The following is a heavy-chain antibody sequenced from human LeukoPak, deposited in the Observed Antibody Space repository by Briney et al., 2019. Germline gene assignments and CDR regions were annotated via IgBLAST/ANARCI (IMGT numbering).Heavy chain of an antibody. J-gene: IGHJ2*01. V-gene: IGHV4-61*02. CDR3: ARSSGWYMRDWYFDL. CDR2: IYTSGST. Sequence: PSQTLSLTCTVSGGEISSGSYCWSWMRQPAWKGLEWIGRIYTSGSTNYNPSLKSRVTISVDTSKNQFSLKLSSVTAADTAVYYCARSSGWYMRDWYFDLWGRGTLVTVSS. CDR1: GGEISSGSYC. D-gene: IGHD6-19*01.